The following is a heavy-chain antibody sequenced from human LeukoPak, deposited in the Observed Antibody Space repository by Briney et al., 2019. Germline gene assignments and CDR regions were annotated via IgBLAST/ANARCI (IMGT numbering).Heavy chain of an antibody. D-gene: IGHD4-17*01. Sequence: GGSLRLSCAASRFTFNNYEMNWVRQAPGKGLEWVSCFSSSGSTIYYADSVKGRFTISRDNAKNSLYPQMNSLRAEDMAVYYCARDGDYHTEEFDYWGQGTLVTVSS. J-gene: IGHJ4*02. V-gene: IGHV3-48*03. CDR1: RFTFNNYE. CDR3: ARDGDYHTEEFDY. CDR2: FSSSGSTI.